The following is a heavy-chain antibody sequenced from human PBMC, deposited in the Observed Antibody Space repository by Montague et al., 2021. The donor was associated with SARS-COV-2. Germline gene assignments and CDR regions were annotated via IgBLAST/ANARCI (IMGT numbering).Heavy chain of an antibody. V-gene: IGHV4-34*01. Sequence: SETLSLTCAVYGGSFSGYYRSWIRQPPGKGLEWIGEINHSGSTNNNPSLKSRVTISVDTSKNQFSLKLSSVTAADTAVYYCARVRAVPATMRIFSLGRSYYGMDVWGQGTTVTVSS. CDR2: INHSGST. CDR1: GGSFSGYY. D-gene: IGHD2-2*01. CDR3: ARVRAVPATMRIFSLGRSYYGMDV. J-gene: IGHJ6*02.